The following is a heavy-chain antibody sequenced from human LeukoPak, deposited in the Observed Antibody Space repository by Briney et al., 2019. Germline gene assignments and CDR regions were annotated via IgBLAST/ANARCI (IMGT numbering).Heavy chain of an antibody. CDR1: GGSISSYY. Sequence: SETPSLTCTVSGGSISSYYWSWIRQPPGKGLEWIGYIYYSGSTNYNPSLKSRVTISVDTSKNQFSLKLSSVTAADTAVYYCARGNWYLYFDYWGQGTLVTVSS. J-gene: IGHJ4*02. D-gene: IGHD6-13*01. V-gene: IGHV4-59*01. CDR2: IYYSGST. CDR3: ARGNWYLYFDY.